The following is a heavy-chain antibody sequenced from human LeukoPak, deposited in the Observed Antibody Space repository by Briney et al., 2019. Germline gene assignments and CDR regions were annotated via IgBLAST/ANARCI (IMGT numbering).Heavy chain of an antibody. CDR3: ARGGWFGELVDGMDV. D-gene: IGHD3-10*01. CDR2: IWYDGSNK. V-gene: IGHV3-33*01. J-gene: IGHJ6*02. Sequence: PGRSLRLSCAASGFTFSSYGMHWVRQAPGKGLEWVAVIWYDGSNKYYADSVKGRFTISRDNSKNTLYLQMNSLRAEDTAVYYCARGGWFGELVDGMDVWGQGTTVTVSS. CDR1: GFTFSSYG.